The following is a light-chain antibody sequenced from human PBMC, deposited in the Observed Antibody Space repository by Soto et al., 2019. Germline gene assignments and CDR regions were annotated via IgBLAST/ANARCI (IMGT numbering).Light chain of an antibody. J-gene: IGKJ2*01. CDR2: AAS. V-gene: IGKV3-20*01. CDR1: QSVSSNY. CDR3: QLYGSSPPRYT. Sequence: EIVLTQSPGTLYLSPGERATLSCRASQSVSSNYLAWYQQKRGQAPRLPIYAASARATGIPDRFSGSGSGTDFTLTISRLEPEDFAVYFCQLYGSSPPRYTFGQGTKVDIK.